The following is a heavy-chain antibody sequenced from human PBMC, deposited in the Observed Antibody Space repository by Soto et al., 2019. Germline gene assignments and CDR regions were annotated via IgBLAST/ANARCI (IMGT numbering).Heavy chain of an antibody. CDR2: ISYDSTKT. D-gene: IGHD1-26*01. CDR3: ARTRSAWSDFHYYSLDV. J-gene: IGHJ6*02. CDR1: GGTFNSYG. V-gene: IGHV3-30*03. Sequence: PXGSLRLSCAASGGTFNSYGMHWVRQGPGNGLDWVAFISYDSTKTYYADSVKGRFTISRDNSNSALYVQMNSLTGEDTAVYYCARTRSAWSDFHYYSLDVWGQGTTVTVSS.